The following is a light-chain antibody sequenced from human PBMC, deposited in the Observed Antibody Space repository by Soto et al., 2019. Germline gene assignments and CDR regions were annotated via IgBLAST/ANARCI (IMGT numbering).Light chain of an antibody. CDR2: DAS. CDR1: QSVSRY. Sequence: EIVSTQSTATLSLSPGDTATLSCRASQSVSRYLAWYQQKPGQAPRLLIYDASNRATGIPARFRGSGSGTDFTLTIGSLEPEDFAVYYCQHRSNWPRTFGQGTKVEIK. V-gene: IGKV3-11*01. CDR3: QHRSNWPRT. J-gene: IGKJ2*01.